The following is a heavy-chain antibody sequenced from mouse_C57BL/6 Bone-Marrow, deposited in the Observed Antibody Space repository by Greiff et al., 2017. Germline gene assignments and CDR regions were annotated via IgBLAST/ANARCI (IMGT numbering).Heavy chain of an antibody. CDR3: ARRGLKAMDY. CDR1: GFTFSDYG. Sequence: EVQRVESGGGLVQPGGSLKLSCAASGFTFSDYGMAWVRQAPRKGPEWVAFISNLAYSIYYADTVTGRFTISRANAKKTLYLEMSSLRSEDTAMYYCARRGLKAMDYWGQGTSVTVSS. CDR2: ISNLAYSI. V-gene: IGHV5-15*04. D-gene: IGHD3-1*01. J-gene: IGHJ4*01.